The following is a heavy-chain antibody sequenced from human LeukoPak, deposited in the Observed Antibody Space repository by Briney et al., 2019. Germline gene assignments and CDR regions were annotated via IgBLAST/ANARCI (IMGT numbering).Heavy chain of an antibody. CDR1: GFTFSSYA. CDR3: ARGPDYGDYVYDYYYYYMDV. J-gene: IGHJ6*03. V-gene: IGHV3-30*04. Sequence: GGSLRLSCAASGFTFSSYAMHWVRQAPGKGLEWVAVISYDGSNKYYADSVKGRFTISRDNSKNTLYLQMNSLRAEDTAVYYCARGPDYGDYVYDYYYYYMDVWGKGTTVTVSS. D-gene: IGHD4-17*01. CDR2: ISYDGSNK.